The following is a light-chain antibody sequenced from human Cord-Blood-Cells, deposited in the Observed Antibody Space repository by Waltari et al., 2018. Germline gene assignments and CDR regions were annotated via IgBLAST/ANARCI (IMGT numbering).Light chain of an antibody. V-gene: IGKV4-1*01. J-gene: IGKJ2*01. CDR3: QQYYSTPYT. CDR1: QSVLYSSNNKNY. Sequence: DIVMTQSQDSLAVSLGERATMNCKSSQSVLYSSNNKNYLAWYQQKPGQPPTRLIYWASTRESGVPDRFSGSGSGTDFTLTISSLQAEDVAVYYCQQYYSTPYTFGQGTKLEIK. CDR2: WAS.